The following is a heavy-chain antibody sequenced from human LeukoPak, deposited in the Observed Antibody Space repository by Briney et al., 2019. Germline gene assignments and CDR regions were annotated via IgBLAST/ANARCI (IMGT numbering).Heavy chain of an antibody. Sequence: GGSLRLSCAASGFTFSDYYMSWIRQAPGKGLEWVSYISSSGSTIYYADSVKGRFTISRDNAKNSLYLQMNSLRAEDTAVYYCARERITMVRGVMVSSWFDYWGQGTLVTVSS. D-gene: IGHD3-10*01. CDR1: GFTFSDYY. V-gene: IGHV3-11*04. CDR2: ISSSGSTI. J-gene: IGHJ4*02. CDR3: ARERITMVRGVMVSSWFDY.